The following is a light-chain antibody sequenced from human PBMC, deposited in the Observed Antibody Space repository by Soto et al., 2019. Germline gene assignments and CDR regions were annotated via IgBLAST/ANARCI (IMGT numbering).Light chain of an antibody. V-gene: IGKV1-5*03. Sequence: DIQMTQSPSTMSASVGDRATITCRASQSISSWLAWYQQKPGKAPKLLIYKASSLESGVPSRFSGSGSGTEFTLTISSLQPDDFATYYCQQYNSYSPVTFGQGTKVDIK. CDR1: QSISSW. CDR3: QQYNSYSPVT. CDR2: KAS. J-gene: IGKJ1*01.